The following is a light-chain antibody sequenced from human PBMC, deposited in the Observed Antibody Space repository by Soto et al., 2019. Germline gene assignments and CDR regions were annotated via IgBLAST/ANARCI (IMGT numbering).Light chain of an antibody. CDR1: SSDVGAYNY. J-gene: IGLJ1*01. V-gene: IGLV2-11*01. Sequence: QSALTQPRSVSGSPGQSVTISCTGTSSDVGAYNYVSWYQQHPGKAPKLMIYDVSKRPSGVPDRFSGSKSGNTASLTISGLQAEDDAEYFCCSYAGSYSAGVFGTGTKLTVL. CDR3: CSYAGSYSAGV. CDR2: DVS.